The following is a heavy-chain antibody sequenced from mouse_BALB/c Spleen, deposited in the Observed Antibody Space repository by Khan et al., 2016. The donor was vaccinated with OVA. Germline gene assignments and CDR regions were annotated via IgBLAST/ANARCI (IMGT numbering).Heavy chain of an antibody. J-gene: IGHJ4*01. Sequence: QVQLKQSGPGLVQPSQSLSITYTVSGFSLTSYGVHWVRQSPGKGLEWLGVIWSGGSTDYNAAFISRLSISKDNSKSQVFFKMNSLQANDTAIYYCARIFIGTTDYAMDYWVKEPQSPSPQ. CDR1: GFSLTSYG. V-gene: IGHV2-2*02. D-gene: IGHD2-14*01. CDR3: ARIFIGTTDYAMDY. CDR2: IWSGGST.